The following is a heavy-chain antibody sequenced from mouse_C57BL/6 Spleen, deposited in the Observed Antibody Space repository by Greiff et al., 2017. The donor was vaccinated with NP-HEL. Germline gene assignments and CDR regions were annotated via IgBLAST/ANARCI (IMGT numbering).Heavy chain of an antibody. D-gene: IGHD1-1*02. CDR1: GFTFSSYA. CDR3: ARDGGRTLQDYAMDY. V-gene: IGHV5-4*01. Sequence: DVQLVESGGGLVKPGGSLKLSCAASGFTFSSYAMSWVRQTPEKRLEWVATISDGGSYTYYPDNVKGRFTISRDNAKNNLYLQMSHLKSEDTAMYYCARDGGRTLQDYAMDYWGQGTSVTVSS. CDR2: ISDGGSYT. J-gene: IGHJ4*01.